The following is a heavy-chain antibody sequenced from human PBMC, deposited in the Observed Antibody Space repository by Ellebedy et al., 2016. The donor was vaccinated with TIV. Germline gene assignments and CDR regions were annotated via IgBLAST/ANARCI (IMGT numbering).Heavy chain of an antibody. D-gene: IGHD1-26*01. CDR2: ISAYNGNT. Sequence: ASVKVSXXASGYTFTSYGISWVRQAPGQGLEWMGWISAYNGNTNYAQKLQGRVTMTTDTSTSTAYMELRSLRSDDTAVYYCASGLGSYGMPVSEYWGQGTLVTVSS. J-gene: IGHJ4*02. CDR1: GYTFTSYG. CDR3: ASGLGSYGMPVSEY. V-gene: IGHV1-18*04.